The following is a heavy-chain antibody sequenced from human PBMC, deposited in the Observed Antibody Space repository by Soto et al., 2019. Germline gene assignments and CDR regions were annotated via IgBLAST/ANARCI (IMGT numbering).Heavy chain of an antibody. CDR3: ARGYCISTSCYADYYYYGMDV. V-gene: IGHV1-69*12. J-gene: IGHJ6*02. CDR2: IIPIFGTA. D-gene: IGHD2-2*01. Sequence: QVQLVQSGAEVKKPGSSVKVSCKASGVTFSSYAISWVRQAPGQGLEWMGGIIPIFGTANYAQKFQGRVTITADESTSTAYMELSSLRSEDMAVYYCARGYCISTSCYADYYYYGMDVWGQGTTVTVSS. CDR1: GVTFSSYA.